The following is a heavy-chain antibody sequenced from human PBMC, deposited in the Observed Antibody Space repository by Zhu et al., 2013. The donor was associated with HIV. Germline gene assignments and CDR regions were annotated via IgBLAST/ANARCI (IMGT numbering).Heavy chain of an antibody. Sequence: QVQLVQSGAEVKKPGASVKVSCKVSGYTLTELSMHWVRQAPGKGLEWMGGFDPEDGETIYAQKFQGRVTMTGDTSTSTVYMELSSLRSEDTAVYYCARLTAMGETDAFDIWGQGQWSPSLQ. J-gene: IGHJ3*02. CDR1: GYTLTELS. CDR3: ARLTAMGETDAFDI. D-gene: IGHD2-2*01. V-gene: IGHV1-24*01. CDR2: FDPEDGET.